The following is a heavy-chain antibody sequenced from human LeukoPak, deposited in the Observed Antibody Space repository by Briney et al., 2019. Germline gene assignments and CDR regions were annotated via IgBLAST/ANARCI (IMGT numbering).Heavy chain of an antibody. CDR2: IWYDGSNK. D-gene: IGHD6-19*01. CDR1: GFTFSSHG. V-gene: IGHV3-33*01. CDR3: ARGRGSGWYDAFDI. Sequence: GRSLRHSCAASGFTFSSHGMHWVRQVPGKGLEWVAVIWYDGSNKFYADSVRGRFTISRDNSKNTLYVQMNSLRAEDTAVYYCARGRGSGWYDAFDIWGQGTMVTVSS. J-gene: IGHJ3*02.